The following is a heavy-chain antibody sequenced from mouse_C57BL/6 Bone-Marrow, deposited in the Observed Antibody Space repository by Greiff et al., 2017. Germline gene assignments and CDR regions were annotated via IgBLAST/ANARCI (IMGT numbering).Heavy chain of an antibody. CDR2: IYPGSGNT. CDR1: GYSFTSYY. D-gene: IGHD2-1*01. Sequence: QVQLQQSGPELVKPGASVKISCKASGYSFTSYYIHWVKQRPGQGLEWIGWIYPGSGNTKYNEKFKGKATLTADTSSSTAYMQLSSLTSEDSAVYYCARGSTLLWPYYAMDYWGQGTSVTVSS. J-gene: IGHJ4*01. V-gene: IGHV1-66*01. CDR3: ARGSTLLWPYYAMDY.